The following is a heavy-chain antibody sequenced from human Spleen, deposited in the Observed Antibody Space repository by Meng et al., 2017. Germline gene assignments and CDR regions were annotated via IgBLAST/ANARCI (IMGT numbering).Heavy chain of an antibody. J-gene: IGHJ6*02. V-gene: IGHV3-23*01. CDR1: AFTFSTYA. CDR2: IRGNGASP. Sequence: GESLKISCAASAFTFSTYAMSWVRQAPGKGLEWVSAIRGNGASPYYANSVKGRFTISRDNSKNLLSLQMNSLRAEDTAIYYCANLNRATGQPFGMDVWGQGTTVTVSS. CDR3: ANLNRATGQPFGMDV. D-gene: IGHD3-9*01.